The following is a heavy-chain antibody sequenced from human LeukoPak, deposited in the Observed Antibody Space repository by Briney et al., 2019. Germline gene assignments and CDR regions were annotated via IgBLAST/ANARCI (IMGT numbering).Heavy chain of an antibody. CDR2: INPNSGDT. V-gene: IGHV1-2*02. CDR3: ARGYRGARFFDY. Sequence: ASVKVSCKASGYTFTGYYMHWVRQAPGQGLEWMGWINPNSGDTNYAQKFQGRVTMTRDTSISVAYMELSRLRSDDTAVYYCARGYRGARFFDYWGQGTLVTVSS. J-gene: IGHJ4*02. CDR1: GYTFTGYY. D-gene: IGHD1-26*01.